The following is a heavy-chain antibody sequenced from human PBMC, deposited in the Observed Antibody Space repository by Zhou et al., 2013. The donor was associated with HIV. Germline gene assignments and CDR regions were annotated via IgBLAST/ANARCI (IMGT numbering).Heavy chain of an antibody. D-gene: IGHD3-10*01. CDR3: ARDPHYHP. V-gene: IGHV1-2*02. CDR1: GYTFTGYH. J-gene: IGHJ5*02. Sequence: QVQLVQSGAEVKKPGASVKVSCKASGYTFTGYHIHWMRQTPGQGLEWMGSINPNSGGTKYAQKFQGRVTMSRDTSINTAYMELRSLRSDDTAVYYCARDPHYHPWGQGTLVTVSS. CDR2: INPNSGGT.